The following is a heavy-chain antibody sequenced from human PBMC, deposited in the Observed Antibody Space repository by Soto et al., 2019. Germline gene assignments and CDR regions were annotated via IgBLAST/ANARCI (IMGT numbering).Heavy chain of an antibody. CDR3: ARYYGDYCTFDY. J-gene: IGHJ4*02. CDR2: IYYSGST. CDR1: GGSISSYY. V-gene: IGHV4-59*01. D-gene: IGHD4-17*01. Sequence: SETLSLTCTVSGGSISSYYWSWIRQPPGKGLEWIGYIYYSGSTNYNPSLKSRVTISVDTSKNQSSLKLSSVTAADTAVYYRARYYGDYCTFDYCGQRTMVTVS.